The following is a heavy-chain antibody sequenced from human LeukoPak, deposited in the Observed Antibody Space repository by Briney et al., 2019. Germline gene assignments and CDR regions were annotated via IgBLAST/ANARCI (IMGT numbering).Heavy chain of an antibody. CDR1: GFTFSGYE. CDR3: ARGDAHGFDI. V-gene: IGHV3-48*03. D-gene: IGHD2-2*01. Sequence: GGSLRLSCEGSGFTFSGYEMNWVRQAPGKGLEWVSYISSSGKTKFYADSVKGRFTISRDNAKNTLYLQMNSLRAEDTAVYYCARGDAHGFDIWGQGTMVTVSS. J-gene: IGHJ3*02. CDR2: ISSSGKTK.